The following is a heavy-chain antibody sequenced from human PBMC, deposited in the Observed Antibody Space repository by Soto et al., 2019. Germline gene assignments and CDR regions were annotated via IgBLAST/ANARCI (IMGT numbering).Heavy chain of an antibody. CDR3: AREGYCISTSCRHYDYYGMDV. Sequence: QVQLVQSGAEVKKPGASVKVSCKASGYTFTNYGISWVRQAPGQGLEWMGWISAYNGNTNYAQKFQGRVTMTTDTSTSTAYMERRSLRSDDTAVYYCAREGYCISTSCRHYDYYGMDVWGQGTTVTVSS. CDR2: ISAYNGNT. D-gene: IGHD2-2*01. V-gene: IGHV1-18*01. CDR1: GYTFTNYG. J-gene: IGHJ6*02.